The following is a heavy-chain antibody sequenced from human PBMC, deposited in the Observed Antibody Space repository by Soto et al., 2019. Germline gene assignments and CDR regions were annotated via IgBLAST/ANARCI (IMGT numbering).Heavy chain of an antibody. D-gene: IGHD6-19*01. V-gene: IGHV4-61*05. CDR3: ARRNGWYTYYFDY. Sequence: PSETLSLTCTVSGGSISSSSYYWGWIRQPPGKGLEWIGYIYYSGSTNYNPSLKSRVTISVGTSKNQFSLKLSSVTAADTAVYYCARRNGWYTYYFDYWGQGTLVTVSS. CDR1: GGSISSSSYY. CDR2: IYYSGST. J-gene: IGHJ4*02.